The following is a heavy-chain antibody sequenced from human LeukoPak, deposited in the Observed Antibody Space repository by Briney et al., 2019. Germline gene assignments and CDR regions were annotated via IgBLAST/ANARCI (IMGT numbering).Heavy chain of an antibody. J-gene: IGHJ4*02. CDR1: GFTFCSNA. D-gene: IGHD1-20*01. CDR3: AKGLTGGLDY. CDR2: ISGSGGSS. V-gene: IGHV3-23*01. Sequence: GGSLRLSCAASGFTFCSNAMSWVRQAPGKGLEWVSAISGSGGSSYYADSVKGRFTISRDNSKNTLYLQMSSLRVEDTAVYYCAKGLTGGLDYWGQGTLVTVSS.